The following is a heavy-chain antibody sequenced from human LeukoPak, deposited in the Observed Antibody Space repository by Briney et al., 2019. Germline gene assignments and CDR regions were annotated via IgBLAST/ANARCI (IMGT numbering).Heavy chain of an antibody. CDR2: INPNSGGT. V-gene: IGHV1-2*06. CDR3: ARAWAADNCFDP. Sequence: ASVKVSCKASGYTFTSYGISWVRQAPGQGLEWMGRINPNSGGTIYAQKFQGRVTMTRDTSISTAYMELSRLRSDDTAVYYCARAWAADNCFDPWGQGTLVTVSS. J-gene: IGHJ5*02. D-gene: IGHD6-13*01. CDR1: GYTFTSYG.